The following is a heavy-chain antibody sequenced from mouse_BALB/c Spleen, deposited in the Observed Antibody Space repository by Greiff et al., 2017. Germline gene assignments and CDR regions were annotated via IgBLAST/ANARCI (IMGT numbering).Heavy chain of an antibody. CDR1: GFAFSSYD. CDR3: ARQARATFAY. CDR2: ISSGGGST. D-gene: IGHD3-1*01. J-gene: IGHJ3*01. Sequence: EVKVVESGGGLVKPGGSLKLSCAASGFAFSSYDMSWVRQTPEKRLEWVAYISSGGGSTYYPDTVKGRFTISRDNAKNTLYLQMSSLKSEDTAMYYCARQARATFAYWGQGTLVTVSA. V-gene: IGHV5-12-1*01.